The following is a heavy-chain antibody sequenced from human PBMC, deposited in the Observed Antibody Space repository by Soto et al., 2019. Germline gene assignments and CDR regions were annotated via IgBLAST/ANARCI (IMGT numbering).Heavy chain of an antibody. Sequence: SETLSLTCAVYGGSFSGYYWSWIRQPPGKGLEWIGEINHSGSTNYNPSLKSRVTISVDTSKNQFSLKLSSVTAADTAVYYCARAFRDTAMGHPNYFDYWGQGTLVTVSS. V-gene: IGHV4-34*01. CDR3: ARAFRDTAMGHPNYFDY. J-gene: IGHJ4*02. D-gene: IGHD5-18*01. CDR1: GGSFSGYY. CDR2: INHSGST.